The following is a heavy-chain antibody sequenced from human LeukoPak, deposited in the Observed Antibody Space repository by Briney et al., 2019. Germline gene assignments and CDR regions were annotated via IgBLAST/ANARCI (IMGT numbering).Heavy chain of an antibody. CDR2: IYTSGST. D-gene: IGHD2-2*02. J-gene: IGHJ2*01. V-gene: IGHV4-61*02. Sequence: SETLSLTCTVSGGSISSGSYYWSWIRQLAGKGLEWIGRIYTSGSTNYNPSLKSRVTISVDMSKNQFSLKLSSVTAADTAVYYCARVRYCSSTSCYKAYWYFDLWGRGTLVTVSS. CDR1: GGSISSGSYY. CDR3: ARVRYCSSTSCYKAYWYFDL.